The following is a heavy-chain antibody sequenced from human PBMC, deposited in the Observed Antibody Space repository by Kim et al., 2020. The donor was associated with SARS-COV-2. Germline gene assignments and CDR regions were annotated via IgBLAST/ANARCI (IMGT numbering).Heavy chain of an antibody. D-gene: IGHD5-12*01. CDR1: GYTFTGYY. J-gene: IGHJ4*02. CDR2: INPNSGGT. CDR3: ARADIVATIRIGIVDY. Sequence: ASVKVSCKASGYTFTGYYMHWVRQAPGQGLEWMGWINPNSGGTNYAQKFQGRVTMTRDTSISTAYMELSRLRSDDTAVYYCARADIVATIRIGIVDYWGQGTLVTVSS. V-gene: IGHV1-2*02.